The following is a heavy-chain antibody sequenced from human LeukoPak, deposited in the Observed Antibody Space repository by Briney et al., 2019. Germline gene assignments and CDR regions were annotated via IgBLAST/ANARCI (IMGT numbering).Heavy chain of an antibody. J-gene: IGHJ4*02. CDR3: AKDFKRVSSSPGGGY. CDR2: ISYDGSNK. CDR1: GFTFSSYG. D-gene: IGHD6-6*01. Sequence: PGGSLRLSCAASGFTFSSYGMHWVRQAPGKGLEWVAVISYDGSNKYYADSVKGRFTISRDNSKNTLYLQMNSLRAEDTAVYYCAKDFKRVSSSPGGGYWGQGTLVTVSS. V-gene: IGHV3-30*18.